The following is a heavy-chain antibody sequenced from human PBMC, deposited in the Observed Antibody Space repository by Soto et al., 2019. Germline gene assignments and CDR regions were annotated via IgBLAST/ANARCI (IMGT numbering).Heavy chain of an antibody. D-gene: IGHD3-22*01. J-gene: IGHJ3*02. CDR3: AHRSTSPYYYDGSDYPQVLDT. Sequence: QITLKESGATLVKPAQTLTLTCTVSGFSLITIGVGVGWIRQPPGKTLECLALIYWDDDKRYCPSLKSRLTITKDTSETPVVLRITNMDPVDTATYYCAHRSTSPYYYDGSDYPQVLDTWGKGTMVTVSS. V-gene: IGHV2-5*02. CDR1: GFSLITIGVG. CDR2: IYWDDDK.